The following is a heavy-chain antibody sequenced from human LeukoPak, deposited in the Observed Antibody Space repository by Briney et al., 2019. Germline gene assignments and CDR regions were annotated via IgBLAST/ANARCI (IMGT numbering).Heavy chain of an antibody. CDR3: AKGGFPASYDEAFHI. V-gene: IGHV3-30*02. CDR1: GFISSSHG. D-gene: IGHD3-16*01. Sequence: GGSLRLSCAASGFISSSHGMHWVRQAPDKGLEWVTFIRSDGSLKYCADSVKGRFTISRDNSKNTLYLQMNSLRPEDTAVYFCAKGGFPASYDEAFHIWGQGTMVTVSS. J-gene: IGHJ3*02. CDR2: IRSDGSLK.